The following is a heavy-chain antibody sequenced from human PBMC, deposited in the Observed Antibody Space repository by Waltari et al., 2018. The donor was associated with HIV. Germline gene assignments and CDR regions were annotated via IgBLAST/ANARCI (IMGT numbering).Heavy chain of an antibody. CDR1: GFTFSDYY. V-gene: IGHV3-11*01. Sequence: RLSCATSGFTFSDYYMTWIRQAPGKGLEWVSYIRSDTDTIYYADSVKGRFTISRDNAKNSLYLQMNRLSVEDTAVYYCARLKYSSGFFDYWGQGALVTVSS. CDR3: ARLKYSSGFFDY. CDR2: IRSDTDTI. J-gene: IGHJ4*02. D-gene: IGHD6-19*01.